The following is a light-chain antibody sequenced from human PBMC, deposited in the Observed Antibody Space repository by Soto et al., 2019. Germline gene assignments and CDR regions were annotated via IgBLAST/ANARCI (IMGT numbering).Light chain of an antibody. Sequence: EIVLTQSPGTLSLSPGERATLSCRASQSVSSSYLAWYQHKPGQAPRLLIYGASTRATGIPDRFSGSGSGTDFTLTISRLEPADFAVYFCQQFGSPFTFGPGTKVDLK. V-gene: IGKV3-20*01. J-gene: IGKJ3*01. CDR1: QSVSSSY. CDR3: QQFGSPFT. CDR2: GAS.